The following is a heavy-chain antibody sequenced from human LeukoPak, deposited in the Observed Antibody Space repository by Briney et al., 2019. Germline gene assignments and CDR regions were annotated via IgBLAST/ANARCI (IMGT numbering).Heavy chain of an antibody. J-gene: IGHJ4*02. CDR1: GFSFSTTW. CDR3: TKDAGYASDF. V-gene: IGHV3-74*01. Sequence: GGSLRLSCAASGFSFSTTWMHWVRQAPGKGLEWVALIYSDSSRTTYADSVKGRFTIPRDNPKNTVYLQMSSLRVEDTAVYFCTKDAGYASDFWGQGILVPVSS. D-gene: IGHD2-15*01. CDR2: IYSDSSRT.